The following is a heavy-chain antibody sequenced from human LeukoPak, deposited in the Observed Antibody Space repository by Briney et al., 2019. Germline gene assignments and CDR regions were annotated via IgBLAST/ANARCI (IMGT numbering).Heavy chain of an antibody. CDR2: ISYDGSNK. Sequence: GGSLRLSCAASGFTFSSYAMHWVRQAPGKGLEWVAVISYDGSNKYYADSVKGRFTISIDNSKNTLYLQMNSLRAEDTAVYYCARDWQYYFDYWGQGTLVTVSS. CDR1: GFTFSSYA. V-gene: IGHV3-30-3*01. CDR3: ARDWQYYFDY. J-gene: IGHJ4*02.